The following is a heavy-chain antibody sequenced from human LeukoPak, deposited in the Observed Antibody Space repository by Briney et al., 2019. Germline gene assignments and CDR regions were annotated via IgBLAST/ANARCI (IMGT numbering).Heavy chain of an antibody. V-gene: IGHV3-48*02. CDR2: ISSSSSTI. Sequence: GSLRLSCAASGFTFSSYSMNWVRQAPGKGLEWVSYISSSSSTIYYADSVKGRFTISRDNAKDSLYLQMNSLRDEDTAVYYCARIQLPQGGAFDIWGQGTMVTVSS. D-gene: IGHD5-18*01. CDR1: GFTFSSYS. CDR3: ARIQLPQGGAFDI. J-gene: IGHJ3*02.